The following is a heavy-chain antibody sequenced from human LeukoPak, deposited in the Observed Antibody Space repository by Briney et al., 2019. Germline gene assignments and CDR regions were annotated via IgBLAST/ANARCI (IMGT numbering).Heavy chain of an antibody. D-gene: IGHD3-22*01. J-gene: IGHJ4*02. Sequence: PGGSLRLSCAASGFTLSDSVMHWVRQAPGKGLEWASYISSSSSSIYYADSVKGRFTISRDNAKNSLYLQMNSLRDEDTAVYYCARASRSGYDYWGQGTLVTVSS. CDR2: ISSSSSSI. CDR3: ARASRSGYDY. CDR1: GFTLSDSV. V-gene: IGHV3-48*02.